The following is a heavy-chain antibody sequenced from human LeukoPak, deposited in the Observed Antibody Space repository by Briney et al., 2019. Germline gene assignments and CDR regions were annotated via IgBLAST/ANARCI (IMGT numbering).Heavy chain of an antibody. CDR2: MNPNSGNT. V-gene: IGHV1-8*02. Sequence: GASVKVSCKASGGTFSSYAISWVRQATGQGLEWMGWMNPNSGNTGYAQRFQGRVTMTRNTSISTAYMELSSLRSEDTAVYYCARGESRRDWLLSRLYYFDYWGQGTLVTVSS. CDR1: GGTFSSYA. CDR3: ARGESRRDWLLSRLYYFDY. D-gene: IGHD3/OR15-3a*01. J-gene: IGHJ4*02.